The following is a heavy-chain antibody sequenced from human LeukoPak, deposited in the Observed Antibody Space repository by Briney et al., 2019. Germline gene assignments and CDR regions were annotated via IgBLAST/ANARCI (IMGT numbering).Heavy chain of an antibody. CDR3: ARAPGSGYYYGHY. D-gene: IGHD3-10*01. V-gene: IGHV3-30*04. CDR1: GFTFNSFA. Sequence: GGSLRLSCAASGFTFNSFAMHWVRQAPGKGLEWVAVISYDGSNKYYADSVKGRFTISRDNSKNTLYLQMNSLRAEDTAVYYCARAPGSGYYYGHYWGQGTLVTVSS. J-gene: IGHJ4*02. CDR2: ISYDGSNK.